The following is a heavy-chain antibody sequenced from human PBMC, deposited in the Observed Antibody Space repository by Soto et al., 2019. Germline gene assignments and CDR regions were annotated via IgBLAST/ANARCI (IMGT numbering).Heavy chain of an antibody. V-gene: IGHV3-30-3*01. CDR3: ARGLQCGRQRGYFDY. CDR1: GFTFSSYS. J-gene: IGHJ4*02. CDR2: ISDDGINK. Sequence: QVQLVESGGGVGQPGRSLRVSCAASGFTFSSYSMHWVRQAPGKGLEWVAGISDDGINKYYADSVKGRFTISRDNSENTLYLQMNCLRTEDTAVYYCARGLQCGRQRGYFDYCGEGAMVTVSS. D-gene: IGHD3-10*01.